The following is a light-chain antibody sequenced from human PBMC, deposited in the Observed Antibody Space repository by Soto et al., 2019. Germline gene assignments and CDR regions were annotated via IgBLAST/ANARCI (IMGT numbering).Light chain of an antibody. CDR3: QQYGSLPWT. CDR1: QSVSSSY. V-gene: IGKV3-20*01. Sequence: EIVLAQSPVTLSLSPAERATLSCRASQSVSSSYLAWYQQKPRQAPRLLISGAPSRATGIPDRFSGSGSGTHFTLTISRLEPQDFAVYYSQQYGSLPWTFGQGTKVDIK. J-gene: IGKJ1*01. CDR2: GAP.